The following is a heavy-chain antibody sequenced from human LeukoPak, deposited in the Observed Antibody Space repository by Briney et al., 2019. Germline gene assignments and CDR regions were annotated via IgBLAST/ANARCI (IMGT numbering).Heavy chain of an antibody. CDR2: ISGSGGST. CDR3: AKGPPMVRGVFDY. CDR1: GFTFSSYA. J-gene: IGHJ4*02. V-gene: IGHV3-23*01. D-gene: IGHD3-10*01. Sequence: AGGSLRLSCAASGFTFSSYAMSWVRQAPGKGLEWVSAISGSGGSTYYADSVKGRFTISRDNSKNTPYLQMNSLRAEDTAVYYCAKGPPMVRGVFDYWGQGTLVTVSS.